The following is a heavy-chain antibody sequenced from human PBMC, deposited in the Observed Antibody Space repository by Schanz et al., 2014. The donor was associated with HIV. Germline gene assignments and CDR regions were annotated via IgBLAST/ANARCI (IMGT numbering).Heavy chain of an antibody. V-gene: IGHV1-69*01. J-gene: IGHJ5*02. CDR1: GDTFNSYA. CDR2: IIPMLGTA. CDR3: ARASYSGTYYTWFDP. Sequence: QVQLVQSGAEVKKPGTSVKLSCKASGDTFNSYALNWVRQAPGQGLEWMGGIIPMLGTANYAQKFQGRVSINADEFTNTADMDLSSLRSDDTAIYYCARASYSGTYYTWFDPWGQGTLVTVSS. D-gene: IGHD1-26*01.